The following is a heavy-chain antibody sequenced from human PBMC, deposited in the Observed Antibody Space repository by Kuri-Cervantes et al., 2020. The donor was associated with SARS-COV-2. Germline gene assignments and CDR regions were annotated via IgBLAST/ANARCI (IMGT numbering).Heavy chain of an antibody. D-gene: IGHD6-19*01. CDR1: GFTFSSYG. J-gene: IGHJ6*03. V-gene: IGHV3-33*01. CDR2: IWYDGSNK. Sequence: GGSLRLSCAASGFTFSSYGMHWVRQALGKGLEWVAVIWYDGSNKYYADSVKGRFTISRDNSKNTLYLQMNSLRAEDTAVYYCARNAVAGTYYYYMDVWGKGTTVTVSS. CDR3: ARNAVAGTYYYYMDV.